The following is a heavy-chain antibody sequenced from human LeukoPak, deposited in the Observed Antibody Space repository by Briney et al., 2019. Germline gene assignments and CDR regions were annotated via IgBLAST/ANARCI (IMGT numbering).Heavy chain of an antibody. D-gene: IGHD3-10*01. CDR2: IIPILGIA. V-gene: IGHV1-69*04. J-gene: IGHJ6*03. CDR3: ARERRGVLLWFGKPYYMDV. Sequence: ASVKVSCKASGGTFSSYTISWVRQAPGQGLEWMGRIIPILGIANYAQKFQGRVTITADKSTRTAYMELSSLRSEDTAVYYCARERRGVLLWFGKPYYMDVWGKGTTVTVSS. CDR1: GGTFSSYT.